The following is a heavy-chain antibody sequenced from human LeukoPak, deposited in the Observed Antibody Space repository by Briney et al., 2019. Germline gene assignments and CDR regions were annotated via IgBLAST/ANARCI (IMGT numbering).Heavy chain of an antibody. J-gene: IGHJ4*02. D-gene: IGHD6-19*01. CDR3: ARLLVAGARVFDY. Sequence: PSETLSLSCTVSGGSISSSSYYWGWIRQPPGKGLEWIGSIYYSGSTYYNPSLKSRVTISVDTSKNQFSLKLSSVTAADTAVYYCARLLVAGARVFDYWGQGTLVTVSS. V-gene: IGHV4-39*07. CDR1: GGSISSSSYY. CDR2: IYYSGST.